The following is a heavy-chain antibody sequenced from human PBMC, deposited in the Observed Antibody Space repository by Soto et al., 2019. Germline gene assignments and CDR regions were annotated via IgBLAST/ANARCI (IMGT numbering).Heavy chain of an antibody. J-gene: IGHJ4*02. D-gene: IGHD6-19*01. CDR1: GGSISSGGYY. V-gene: IGHV4-31*03. CDR3: ARGAAVAGADY. CDR2: IYYSGST. Sequence: QVQLQESGPGLVKPSQTLSLTCTVSGGSISSGGYYWSWIRQHPGRGLEWIGYIYYSGSTYYTPSLKSRITLSLDTSKNQFSRMLISVTAADAAVYYCARGAAVAGADYWGQGTLVTVSS.